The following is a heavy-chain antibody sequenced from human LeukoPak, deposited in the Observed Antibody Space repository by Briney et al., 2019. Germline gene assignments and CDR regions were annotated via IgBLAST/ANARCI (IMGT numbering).Heavy chain of an antibody. V-gene: IGHV1-69*13. CDR3: ASPYYYDSSGYYSAFDI. D-gene: IGHD3-22*01. CDR1: GYTFTGYY. Sequence: SVKVSCKASGYTFTGYYIHWVRQAPGQGLEWMGGIIPIFGTANYAQKFQGRVTITADESTSTAYMELSSLRSEDTAVYYCASPYYYDSSGYYSAFDIWGQGTMVTVSS. J-gene: IGHJ3*02. CDR2: IIPIFGTA.